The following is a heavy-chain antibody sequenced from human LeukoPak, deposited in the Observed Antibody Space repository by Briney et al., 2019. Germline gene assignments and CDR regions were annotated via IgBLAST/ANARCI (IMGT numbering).Heavy chain of an antibody. CDR2: ISSSGNTI. CDR3: ARVFYVATTSH. CDR1: GGSFSGYY. D-gene: IGHD5-12*01. Sequence: PSETLSLTCAVYGGSFSGYYWSWIRQPPGKGLEWVSYISSSGNTIYYADSVKGRFTISRDNAKNSLYLQMNSLRAEDTAVYYCARVFYVATTSHWGQGTLVTVSS. V-gene: IGHV3-11*01. J-gene: IGHJ4*02.